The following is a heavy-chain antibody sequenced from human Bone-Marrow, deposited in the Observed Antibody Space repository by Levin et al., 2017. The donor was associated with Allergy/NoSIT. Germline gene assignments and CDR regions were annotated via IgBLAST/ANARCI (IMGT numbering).Heavy chain of an antibody. CDR1: GFTFSSYW. Sequence: GESLKISCAASGFTFSSYWMHWVRQAPGKGLVWVSRINSDGSSTSYADSVKGRFTISRDNAKNTLYLQMNSLRAEDTAVYYCARDHSRLWLVLLDYWGQGTLVTVSS. CDR3: ARDHSRLWLVLLDY. J-gene: IGHJ4*02. CDR2: INSDGSST. D-gene: IGHD6-19*01. V-gene: IGHV3-74*01.